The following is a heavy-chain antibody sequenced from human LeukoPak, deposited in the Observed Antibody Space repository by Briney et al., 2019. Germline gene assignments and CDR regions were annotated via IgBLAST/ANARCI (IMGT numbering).Heavy chain of an antibody. Sequence: PGGSLRLSCAVSGFTFDDYPMHWVRQAPGKGLEWVSGISWNSGSIGYADSVKGRFTISRDNAKNSLYLQMNSLRAEDTALYYCAKTLYSSGWYSPLDYWGQGTLVTVSS. J-gene: IGHJ4*02. V-gene: IGHV3-9*01. CDR2: ISWNSGSI. D-gene: IGHD6-19*01. CDR1: GFTFDDYP. CDR3: AKTLYSSGWYSPLDY.